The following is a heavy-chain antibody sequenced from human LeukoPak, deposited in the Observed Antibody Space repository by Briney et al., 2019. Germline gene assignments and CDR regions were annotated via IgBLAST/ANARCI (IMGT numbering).Heavy chain of an antibody. CDR3: ASLYSGSSYFDY. J-gene: IGHJ4*02. Sequence: SVKVSCKASGGTFSSYAISWVRQAPGQGLEWMGGIIPIFGTANYAQKFQGRVTIAADESTSTAYMELSSLRSEDTAVYYCASLYSGSSYFDYWGQGTLVTVSS. CDR2: IIPIFGTA. CDR1: GGTFSSYA. V-gene: IGHV1-69*01. D-gene: IGHD1-26*01.